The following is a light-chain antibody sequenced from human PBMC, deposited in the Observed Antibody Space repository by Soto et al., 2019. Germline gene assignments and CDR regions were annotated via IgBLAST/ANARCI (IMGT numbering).Light chain of an antibody. CDR3: SSYTSSSTPYV. J-gene: IGLJ1*01. CDR1: SSDVGGYNY. CDR2: EVS. V-gene: IGLV2-14*01. Sequence: QCALTQPASVSGSPGQSITISCTGTSSDVGGYNYVSWYQQHPGKAPKLMIYEVSNRPSGVSNRFSGSKSGNTASLTISGLQAEDEADYYCSSYTSSSTPYVFGTGTSSPS.